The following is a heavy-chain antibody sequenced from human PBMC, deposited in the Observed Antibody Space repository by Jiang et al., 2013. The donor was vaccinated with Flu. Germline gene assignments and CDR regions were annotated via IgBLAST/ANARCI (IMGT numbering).Heavy chain of an antibody. Sequence: PGLVKPSETLSLTCTVSGGSISRGITTGAGSVSPQGRGWSGLGVSIIWEHLLQPSLKSRVTISVDTSKNQFSLKLSSVTAADTAVYSCASTTPIVVVTVDQLRYFDYWGQGALVTVSS. CDR3: ASTTPIVVVTVDQLRYFDY. D-gene: IGHD2-21*02. V-gene: IGHV4-39*01. CDR1: GGSISRGITT. CDR2: SIIWEH. J-gene: IGHJ4*02.